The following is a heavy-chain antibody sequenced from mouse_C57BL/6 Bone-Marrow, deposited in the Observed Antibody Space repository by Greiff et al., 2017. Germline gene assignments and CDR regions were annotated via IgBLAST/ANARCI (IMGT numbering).Heavy chain of an antibody. CDR2: ISGGGGNT. CDR1: GFTFSSYT. CDR3: ATHDYGFDY. V-gene: IGHV5-9*01. Sequence: EVMLVESGGGLVKPGGSLKLSCAASGFTFSSYTMSWVRQTPEKRLEWVATISGGGGNTYYPDSVKGRFTISRDNAKNTLYLQMSSLRSEDTALYYCATHDYGFDYWGQGTTLTVSS. D-gene: IGHD2-4*01. J-gene: IGHJ2*01.